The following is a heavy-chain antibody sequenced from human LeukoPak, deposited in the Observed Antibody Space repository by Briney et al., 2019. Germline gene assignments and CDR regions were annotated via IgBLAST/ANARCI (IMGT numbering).Heavy chain of an antibody. V-gene: IGHV3-30*18. D-gene: IGHD4-17*01. CDR1: GFAFSSSG. J-gene: IGHJ4*02. CDR3: AKDILEGWATVTSVDY. CDR2: IAYDGNNK. Sequence: PGGSLRLSCAASGFAFSSSGMHWVRQAPGKGLEWLGLIAYDGNNKNYADSVKGRFTISRDNSKNTLYLQMNSLRAEDTAVYCCAKDILEGWATVTSVDYWGQGTLVTVSS.